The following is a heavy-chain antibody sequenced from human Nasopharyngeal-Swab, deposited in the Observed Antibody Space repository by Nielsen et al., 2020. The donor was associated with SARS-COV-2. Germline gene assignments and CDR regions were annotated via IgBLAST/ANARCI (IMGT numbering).Heavy chain of an antibody. J-gene: IGHJ4*01. CDR3: ATFYTSLRVTGPFDS. CDR2: ISWNSGSI. V-gene: IGHV3-9*01. Sequence: SLKISCAASGFTFDDYAMHWVRQAPGKGLEWVSGISWNSGSIGYADSVKGRFTISRDDSKNTLYLQMNSLRPDDTALYYCATFYTSLRVTGPFDSWGQGTLVTVSS. D-gene: IGHD2/OR15-2a*01. CDR1: GFTFDDYA.